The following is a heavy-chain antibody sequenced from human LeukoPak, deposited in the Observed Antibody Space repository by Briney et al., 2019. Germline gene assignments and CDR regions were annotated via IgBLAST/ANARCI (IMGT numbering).Heavy chain of an antibody. CDR2: IDLAGEYT. CDR1: GXTFSDYW. V-gene: IGHV3-74*01. J-gene: IGHJ3*02. Sequence: GGSQRLSCAASGXTFSDYWMHWVXQAPGKGLVLVSRIDLAGEYTTYADSVKGRFTISRDNAKNTLYLQMNSLRAEDTAVYYCASGNSHAFDIWGQGTMVTVSS. CDR3: ASGNSHAFDI.